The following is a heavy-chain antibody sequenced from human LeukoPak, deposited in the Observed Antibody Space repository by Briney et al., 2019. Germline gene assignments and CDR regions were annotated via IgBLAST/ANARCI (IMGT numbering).Heavy chain of an antibody. D-gene: IGHD6-19*01. J-gene: IGHJ4*02. Sequence: PSETLSLTCTVSGGSISSSSYYWGWIRQPPGKGLEWIGSIYDSGSTYYNASLKSRGTISVDTSKNQFSLKLNSVTAADTAVYFCAREVVAVGGTGYFDYWGQGTLVTVSS. CDR3: AREVVAVGGTGYFDY. V-gene: IGHV4-39*02. CDR2: IYDSGST. CDR1: GGSISSSSYY.